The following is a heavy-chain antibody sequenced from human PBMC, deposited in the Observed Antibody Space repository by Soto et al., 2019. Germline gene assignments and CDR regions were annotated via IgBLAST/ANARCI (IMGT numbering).Heavy chain of an antibody. V-gene: IGHV4-4*07. CDR2: IYTSGST. CDR1: VASFVISS. Sequence: PETRSLTSTVPVASFVISSGSWIRQPAGKGLEWIGRIYTSGSTNYNPSLKSRVTMSVDTSKNQFSLKLSSVTAADTAVYYCARDSRGVPYWFDPWGQGTLVTVSS. D-gene: IGHD3-10*01. J-gene: IGHJ5*02. CDR3: ARDSRGVPYWFDP.